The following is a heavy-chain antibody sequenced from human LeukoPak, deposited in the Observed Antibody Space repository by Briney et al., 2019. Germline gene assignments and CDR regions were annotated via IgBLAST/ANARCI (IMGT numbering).Heavy chain of an antibody. CDR3: ARYVDTAMVSYYYYYMDV. Sequence: SQTLSLTCAISGDSVSSNSAAWNWIRQSPSRGLEWLGRTYYRSKWYNDYAVSVKSRITINPDTSKNQFSLQLNSVTPEDTAVYYCARYVDTAMVSYYYYYMDVWGKGTTVTVSS. CDR1: GDSVSSNSAA. V-gene: IGHV6-1*01. CDR2: TYYRSKWYN. J-gene: IGHJ6*03. D-gene: IGHD5-18*01.